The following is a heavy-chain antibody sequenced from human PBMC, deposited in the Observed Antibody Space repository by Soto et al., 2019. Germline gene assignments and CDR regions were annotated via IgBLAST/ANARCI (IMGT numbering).Heavy chain of an antibody. J-gene: IGHJ4*02. Sequence: QVQLVQSGAEVKKPGSSVKVSCKASGGTFSRYAISWVRQAPGQGLEWMRGIIPMFGKANYAQKFQGRVTITADESTSTGYMELRSLISEDTAVYYCARDGTLYDTSGYYYLYWGQGTLVTVSS. CDR3: ARDGTLYDTSGYYYLY. CDR2: IIPMFGKA. V-gene: IGHV1-69*01. D-gene: IGHD3-22*01. CDR1: GGTFSRYA.